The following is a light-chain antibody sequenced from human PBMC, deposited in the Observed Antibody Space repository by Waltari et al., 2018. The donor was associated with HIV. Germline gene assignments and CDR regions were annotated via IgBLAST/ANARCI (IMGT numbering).Light chain of an antibody. V-gene: IGLV2-23*02. CDR2: EVS. CDR3: CSYAGSTNWV. J-gene: IGLJ3*02. Sequence: QSALTQPASVSGSPGQSITIPCTGTSSDVGTYNLVSWYQQRPGKAPKLIISEVSQRPAGVSNHFSGSKSANTASLTISGLQAEDEADYYCCSYAGSTNWVFGGGTKLTVL. CDR1: SSDVGTYNL.